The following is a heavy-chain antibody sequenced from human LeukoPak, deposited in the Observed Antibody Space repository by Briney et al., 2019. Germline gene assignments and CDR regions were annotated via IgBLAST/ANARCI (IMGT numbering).Heavy chain of an antibody. CDR1: GGSFSGYY. CDR3: ARDHSSDHYYDSSGSKGPDY. CDR2: INHSGST. J-gene: IGHJ4*02. Sequence: SETLSLTCAVYGGSFSGYYWSWIRQPPGKGLEWIGEINHSGSTNYNPSLKSRVTISVDTSKNQFSLKLSSVTAADTAVYYCARDHSSDHYYDSSGSKGPDYWGQGTLVTVSS. V-gene: IGHV4-34*01. D-gene: IGHD3-22*01.